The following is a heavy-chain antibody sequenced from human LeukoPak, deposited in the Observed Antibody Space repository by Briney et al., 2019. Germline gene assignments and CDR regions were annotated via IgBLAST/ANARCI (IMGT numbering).Heavy chain of an antibody. J-gene: IGHJ4*02. CDR2: ISHSGST. CDR1: GESFSGFY. D-gene: IGHD3-10*01. Sequence: PSETLSLTCDVYGESFSGFYWSWIRQPPGKGLEWIGEISHSGSTKYNPSLKSRVTISVDTSKKQVSLKLSSVTAADTAVYYCARHAVNSGSGTSQDYWGQGALVTVSS. V-gene: IGHV4-34*01. CDR3: ARHAVNSGSGTSQDY.